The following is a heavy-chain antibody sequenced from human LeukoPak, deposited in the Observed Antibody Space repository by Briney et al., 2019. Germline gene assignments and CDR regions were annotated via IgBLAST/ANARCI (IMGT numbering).Heavy chain of an antibody. CDR3: ARGRDYYAVSGYHNWFDA. CDR1: GYTFTRYY. V-gene: IGHV1-46*01. CDR2: ISPSGDTT. Sequence: ASVKVSCKASGYTFTRYYMHWVRQAPGQGREWMGIISPSGDTTSYAQKFQGRVTMTRDTSTRTVYLDLGSLRSEDTAVYYCARGRDYYAVSGYHNWFDAWGQGTLVTVSS. J-gene: IGHJ5*02. D-gene: IGHD3-22*01.